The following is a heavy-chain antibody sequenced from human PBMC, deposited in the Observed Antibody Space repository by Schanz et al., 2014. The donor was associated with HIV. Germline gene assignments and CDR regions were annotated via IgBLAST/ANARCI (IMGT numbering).Heavy chain of an antibody. J-gene: IGHJ4*02. V-gene: IGHV3-33*06. D-gene: IGHD4-17*01. CDR2: IWYDGGYK. Sequence: QVQLVESGGGVVQPGRSLRLSCAASGFTFSSFGMHWVRQAPGKGLEWVAVIWYDGGYKSYADSVTGRFTISRDNSRNTLYLQMNSLRAEATAVYYCAKVTPLRCLDYWGQGTLVTVSS. CDR3: AKVTPLRCLDY. CDR1: GFTFSSFG.